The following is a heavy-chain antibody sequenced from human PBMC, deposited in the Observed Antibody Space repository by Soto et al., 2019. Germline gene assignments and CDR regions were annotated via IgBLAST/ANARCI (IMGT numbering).Heavy chain of an antibody. J-gene: IGHJ6*02. V-gene: IGHV4-4*02. D-gene: IGHD2-2*01. CDR1: GGSISSNKW. CDR2: IYHSGST. CDR3: ARDDHIVVVPTSLGAMDV. Sequence: QVQLQESGPGLVKPSETLSLTCAVYGGSISSNKWWSWVRQPPGKGLEWIGEIYHSGSTNYNPSLRSRGPISLDKSKNQFSRKLTSVAAADSAVYYCARDDHIVVVPTSLGAMDVWGQGTTVTVSS.